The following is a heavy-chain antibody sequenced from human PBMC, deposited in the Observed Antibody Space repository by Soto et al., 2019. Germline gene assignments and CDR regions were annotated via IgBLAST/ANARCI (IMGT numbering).Heavy chain of an antibody. J-gene: IGHJ6*02. Sequence: QVHRVQSGPEVKKPGSSGRFSGKTPGGTLRSYSLPWWRRPPGQGLEGMGEIIPILNTANFAQKFQSRVTITADEPTSTVYMDLSSLSPDDTAVYYCARVDYDSTYGFYYYGLDVWGQGTTVTVSS. CDR1: GGTLRSYS. V-gene: IGHV1-69*11. CDR2: IIPILNTA. CDR3: ARVDYDSTYGFYYYGLDV. D-gene: IGHD3-10*01.